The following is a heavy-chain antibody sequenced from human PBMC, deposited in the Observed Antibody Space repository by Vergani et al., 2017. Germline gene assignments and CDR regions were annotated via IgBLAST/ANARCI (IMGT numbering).Heavy chain of an antibody. CDR1: GAPISYWC. Sequence: QVQMQESGPGLVKTSETLSLTCSASGAPISYWCWSWLRQPAGKGLEWIGRLCPSGSTNYKPSLKSRVTMSIDTSKNQFSLKLSSVTAADTAVYYCARRYYDSSGYYYDYWGQGTLVTVSS. CDR3: ARRYYDSSGYYYDY. V-gene: IGHV4-4*07. D-gene: IGHD3-22*01. CDR2: LCPSGST. J-gene: IGHJ4*02.